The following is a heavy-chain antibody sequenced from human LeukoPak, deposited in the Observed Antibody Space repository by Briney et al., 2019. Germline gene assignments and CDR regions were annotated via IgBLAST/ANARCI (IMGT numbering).Heavy chain of an antibody. V-gene: IGHV1-2*02. J-gene: IGHJ4*02. CDR3: AAGYSSGWWLVF. D-gene: IGHD6-19*01. Sequence: ASVTVSCEASGYTFTGYYMHWVRQAPGQGLEWMGWINPNSGDTNFAQKFQGRVTMTRDTSISTAYMELSRLRSDDTAVYYCAAGYSSGWWLVFWGQGTLVTVSS. CDR2: INPNSGDT. CDR1: GYTFTGYY.